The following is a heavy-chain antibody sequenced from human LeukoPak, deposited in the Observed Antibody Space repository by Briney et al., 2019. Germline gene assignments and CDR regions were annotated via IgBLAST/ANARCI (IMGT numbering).Heavy chain of an antibody. Sequence: PSETLSLTCTVSGGSISSYYWSWIRQPAGKGLEWIGRIHTSGSTNYSPSLKSRVTMSVDTSKNQFSLKLSSVTAADTAVYYCARLTVPLRFDPWGQGTLVTVSS. CDR2: IHTSGST. V-gene: IGHV4-4*07. CDR3: ARLTVPLRFDP. J-gene: IGHJ5*02. D-gene: IGHD2-2*01. CDR1: GGSISSYY.